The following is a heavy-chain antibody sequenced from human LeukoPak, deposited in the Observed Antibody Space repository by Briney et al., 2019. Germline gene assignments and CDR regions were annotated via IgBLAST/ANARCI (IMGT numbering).Heavy chain of an antibody. CDR3: ARARSVQQRPMIVVVITTLYYYMDV. Sequence: GASVKVSCKASGYTFTSYDINCVRQATGQGLEWMGWMNPNSGNTGYAQKFQGRVTMTRNTSISTAYMELSSLRSEDTAVYYCARARSVQQRPMIVVVITTLYYYMDVWGKGTTVTISS. CDR2: MNPNSGNT. V-gene: IGHV1-8*01. J-gene: IGHJ6*03. CDR1: GYTFTSYD. D-gene: IGHD3-22*01.